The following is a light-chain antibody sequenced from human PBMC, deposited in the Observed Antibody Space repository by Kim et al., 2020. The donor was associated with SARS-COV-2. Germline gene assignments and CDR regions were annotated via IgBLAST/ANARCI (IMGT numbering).Light chain of an antibody. CDR1: QGISRT. V-gene: IGKV1D-13*01. Sequence: AVQLTQSPSSLSASVGDSVTITCRASQGISRTLAWYQQKPGKPPRLLISDASSLESGVPSRFRGSGSGTDFTLTISSLQPEDLATYYCQQSNKYPLTFGGGTKVDIK. CDR2: DAS. CDR3: QQSNKYPLT. J-gene: IGKJ4*01.